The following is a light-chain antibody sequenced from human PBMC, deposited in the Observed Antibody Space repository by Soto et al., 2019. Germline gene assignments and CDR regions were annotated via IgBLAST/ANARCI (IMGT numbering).Light chain of an antibody. CDR2: GAS. J-gene: IGKJ1*01. CDR1: QSVTTSY. CDR3: QHYGSSPR. V-gene: IGKV3-20*01. Sequence: EIVLTQSPGTLSLSPGERATLSCRASQSVTTSYLAWYQRKPGQAPRLLIYGASSRATGIPNRFSGSGSVTDFTLTISRLEPEDCAVYYCQHYGSSPRFGQGTKVDIK.